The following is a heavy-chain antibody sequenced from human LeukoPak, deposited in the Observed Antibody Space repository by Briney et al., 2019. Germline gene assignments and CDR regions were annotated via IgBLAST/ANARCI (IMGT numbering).Heavy chain of an antibody. D-gene: IGHD2-15*01. J-gene: IGHJ3*02. CDR2: ISSSSSYM. Sequence: GGSLRLSCAASGFTFSTYSMNWVRQAPGKGLEWVSSISSSSSYMYYADSLKGRFTISRDNAKNSLYLQTNSLRAEDTAVYYCARDEIGRSVIWGQGTMVTVSS. CDR3: ARDEIGRSVI. CDR1: GFTFSTYS. V-gene: IGHV3-21*01.